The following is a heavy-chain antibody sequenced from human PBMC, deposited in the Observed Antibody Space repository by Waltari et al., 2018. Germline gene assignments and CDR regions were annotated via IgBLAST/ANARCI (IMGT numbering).Heavy chain of an antibody. J-gene: IGHJ5*02. CDR2: IGTSGDT. D-gene: IGHD1-1*01. CDR3: ARAIGTTNWFDP. CDR1: GFTFSSYD. V-gene: IGHV3-13*01. Sequence: VQLVESGGGVVQPGRSLRLSCAASGFTFSSYDMHWVRQATGKGLEWVSAIGTSGDTYYPGSVKGRFTISRENAKNSLYLQMNSLRAGDTAVYYCARAIGTTNWFDPWGQGTLVTVSS.